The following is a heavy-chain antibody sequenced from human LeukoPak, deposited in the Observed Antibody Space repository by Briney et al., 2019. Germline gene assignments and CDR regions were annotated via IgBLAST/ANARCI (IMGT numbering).Heavy chain of an antibody. Sequence: GGSLSLSCAASGFTFSSYEMSWVRQAPGKGLEWVSYISSSGSTIYYADSVKGRFTISRDNAKNSLYLQMNSLRAEDTAVYYCARQLDRAAAGTLGYWGQGTLVTVSS. CDR2: ISSSGSTI. V-gene: IGHV3-48*03. CDR1: GFTFSSYE. D-gene: IGHD6-13*01. CDR3: ARQLDRAAAGTLGY. J-gene: IGHJ4*02.